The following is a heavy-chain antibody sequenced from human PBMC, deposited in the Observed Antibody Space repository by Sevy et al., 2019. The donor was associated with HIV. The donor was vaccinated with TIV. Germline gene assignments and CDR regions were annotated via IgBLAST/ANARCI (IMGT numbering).Heavy chain of an antibody. CDR1: GYTFSSYG. V-gene: IGHV1-18*01. Sequence: ASVKVSCKASGYTFSSYGITWVRQAPGQGLEWMGWISANNDNTIYAQKFQGRVIMTTDTSTSTAYMELRSLRSDDTGVYYCARDSMPMGQGVIITPYYYAMDVWGQGTTVTVSS. CDR3: ARDSMPMGQGVIITPYYYAMDV. D-gene: IGHD3-10*01. J-gene: IGHJ6*02. CDR2: ISANNDNT.